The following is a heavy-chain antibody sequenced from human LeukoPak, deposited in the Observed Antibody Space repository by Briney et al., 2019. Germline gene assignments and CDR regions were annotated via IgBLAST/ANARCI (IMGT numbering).Heavy chain of an antibody. J-gene: IGHJ4*02. Sequence: PGGSLRLSCAASGFTFGDHYLAWVRQAPGKGLEWVGLIRNKAASYTTEYAASVKGRFTISRDDSKNSVYLQLNSLKTEDTAVYYCARDRYGGVDYWGQGTLVTVS. D-gene: IGHD4-23*01. CDR2: IRNKAASYTT. V-gene: IGHV3-72*01. CDR1: GFTFGDHY. CDR3: ARDRYGGVDY.